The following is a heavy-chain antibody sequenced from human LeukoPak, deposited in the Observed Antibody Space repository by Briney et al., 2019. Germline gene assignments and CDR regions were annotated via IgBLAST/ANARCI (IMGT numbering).Heavy chain of an antibody. V-gene: IGHV1-46*01. J-gene: IGHJ4*02. D-gene: IGHD3-10*01. CDR1: GYTFASYY. Sequence: ASVKVSCKASGYTFASYYMHWVRQAPGQGLEWMGIINPNSGSTTYAQKFQGRVTMTRDTSTTTVNMELSSLRSEDTAVYYCARGLSFGNFDYWGQGTQVTVSS. CDR3: ARGLSFGNFDY. CDR2: INPNSGST.